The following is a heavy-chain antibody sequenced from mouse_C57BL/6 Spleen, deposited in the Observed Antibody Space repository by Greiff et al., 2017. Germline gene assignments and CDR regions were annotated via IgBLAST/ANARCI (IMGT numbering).Heavy chain of an antibody. J-gene: IGHJ4*01. CDR2: INPSSGYT. CDR1: GYTFTSYT. D-gene: IGHD1-1*01. CDR3: AMITTVVATNAMDY. Sequence: VQLVESGAELARPGASVKMSCKASGYTFTSYTMHWVKQRPGQGLEWIGYINPSSGYTKYNQKFKDKATLTADKSSSTAYMQLSSLTSEDSAVYYCAMITTVVATNAMDYWGQGTSVTVSS. V-gene: IGHV1-4*01.